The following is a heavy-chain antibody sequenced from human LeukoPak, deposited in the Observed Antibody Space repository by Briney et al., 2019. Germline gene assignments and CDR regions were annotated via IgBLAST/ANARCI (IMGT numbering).Heavy chain of an antibody. Sequence: GGSLRLSCAASGFTFSSYSMNWVRQAPGEGLEWVSSISSSSSYIYYADSVKGRFTISRDNAKNSLYLQMNSLRAEDTAVYYCAKEPYCSGGSCYSDYFDYWGQGALVTVSS. CDR2: ISSSSSYI. V-gene: IGHV3-21*04. J-gene: IGHJ4*02. CDR3: AKEPYCSGGSCYSDYFDY. D-gene: IGHD2-15*01. CDR1: GFTFSSYS.